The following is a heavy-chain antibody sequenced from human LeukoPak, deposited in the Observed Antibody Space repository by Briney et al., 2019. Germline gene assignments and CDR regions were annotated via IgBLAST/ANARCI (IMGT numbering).Heavy chain of an antibody. D-gene: IGHD5-18*01. J-gene: IGHJ4*02. CDR1: GFTFSSYA. CDR2: ISGSGGST. V-gene: IGHV3-23*01. CDR3: AKDLRPGYSYGVYYFDY. Sequence: PGGSLRLSCAASGFTFSSYAMSWVRQAPGKGLEWVSAISGSGGSTYYADSVKGRFTISRDNSKNTLYLQMNSLRAEDTAVYYCAKDLRPGYSYGVYYFDYWGQGTLVTVSS.